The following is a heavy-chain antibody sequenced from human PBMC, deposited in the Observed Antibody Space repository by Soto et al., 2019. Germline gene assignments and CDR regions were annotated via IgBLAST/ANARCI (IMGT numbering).Heavy chain of an antibody. CDR1: GFTVSSNY. J-gene: IGHJ4*02. CDR2: TYSGGTT. CDR3: ARDLWHGIAAAGPSDY. D-gene: IGHD6-13*01. Sequence: SGGGLVQPGGSLRLSCAASGFTVSSNYMSWVRQAPGKGLEWVSVTYSGGTTYYADSVKGRFTISRDNSYNVLYLQMNSLRPEDTAVYYCARDLWHGIAAAGPSDYWGQGTLVTVSS. V-gene: IGHV3-66*01.